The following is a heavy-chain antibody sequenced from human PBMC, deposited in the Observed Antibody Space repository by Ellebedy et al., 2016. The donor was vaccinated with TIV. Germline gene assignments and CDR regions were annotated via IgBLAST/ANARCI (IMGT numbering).Heavy chain of an antibody. CDR3: ARDTAYMHAFDI. V-gene: IGHV3-53*01. Sequence: GESLKISCAASGFTVSRNYMRWVRQAPGKGLEWVSVIYSGAGTYYADSVKGRFTISRDNSKNTLFLQMNSLRAEDTAVYYCARDTAYMHAFDIWGQGTMVSVSS. CDR1: GFTVSRNY. J-gene: IGHJ3*02. D-gene: IGHD4-11*01. CDR2: IYSGAGT.